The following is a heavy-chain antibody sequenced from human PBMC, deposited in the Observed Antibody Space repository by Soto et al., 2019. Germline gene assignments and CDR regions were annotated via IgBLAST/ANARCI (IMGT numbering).Heavy chain of an antibody. CDR1: NGSISGFY. Sequence: LSLTCSVSNGSISGFYWTWIRQPPGKILEWIGYIHYSGRADYNPSLTSRATMSVDTSKNQFSLNLKSITAADTAVYYCVRVGVGIGNHFDSWGRGTLVTVSS. V-gene: IGHV4-59*12. CDR3: VRVGVGIGNHFDS. D-gene: IGHD1-26*01. J-gene: IGHJ4*02. CDR2: IHYSGRA.